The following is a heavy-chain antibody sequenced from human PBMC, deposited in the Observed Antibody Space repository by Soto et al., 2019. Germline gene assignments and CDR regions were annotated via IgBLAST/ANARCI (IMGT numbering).Heavy chain of an antibody. J-gene: IGHJ6*02. Sequence: EVQLVESGGGLVQPGGSLRLSCAASGFTFSSYWMSWVRQAPGKGLEWVANIKPDGSEKYYVDSVKGRFTISRDNAKNSLYRQMNSLRAEDTAVYYCAREGRYYDSGGMDVWGQGTTVTVSS. D-gene: IGHD3-22*01. CDR1: GFTFSSYW. CDR2: IKPDGSEK. V-gene: IGHV3-7*01. CDR3: AREGRYYDSGGMDV.